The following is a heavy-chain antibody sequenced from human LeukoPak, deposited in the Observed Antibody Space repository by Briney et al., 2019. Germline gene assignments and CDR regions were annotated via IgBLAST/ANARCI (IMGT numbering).Heavy chain of an antibody. CDR1: GFTFSGSA. D-gene: IGHD3-10*01. V-gene: IGHV3-73*01. CDR2: IRSKAKSYAT. CDR3: TRDLYGSGSYYNYFDY. Sequence: PGGSLRLSCAASGFTFSGSAMHWVRQASGKGLEWVGRIRSKAKSYATAYAASVKGRFTISRDDSKNTAYLQMNSLKTEDTAVYYCTRDLYGSGSYYNYFDYWGQGTLVTVSS. J-gene: IGHJ4*02.